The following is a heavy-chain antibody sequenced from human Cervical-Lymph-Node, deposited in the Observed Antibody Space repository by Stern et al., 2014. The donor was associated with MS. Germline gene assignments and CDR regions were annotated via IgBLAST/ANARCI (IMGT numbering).Heavy chain of an antibody. CDR1: GFSFSSFW. CDR2: IHSDGSST. J-gene: IGHJ4*02. V-gene: IGHV3-74*02. CDR3: VRSWNYFDY. Sequence: VQLGQSGGGLVQPGGSLRLSCAASGFSFSSFWMHWVRQAPGKGLVWVARIHSDGSSTTYADSVKGRLTISRDNAKNTLYLQMNSLRAEDTAVYYCVRSWNYFDYWGQGTLVSVSS. D-gene: IGHD1-1*01.